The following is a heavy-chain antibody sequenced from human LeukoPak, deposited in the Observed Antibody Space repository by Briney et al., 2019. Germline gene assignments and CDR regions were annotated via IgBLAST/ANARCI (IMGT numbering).Heavy chain of an antibody. D-gene: IGHD2-2*01. CDR1: GYTFTGYY. V-gene: IGHV1-2*02. CDR2: INPNTGET. CDR3: ASYPRYSSTPPFVY. J-gene: IGHJ4*02. Sequence: GATVKVSCEASGYTFTGYYMHWVRQAPGQGLEWMGWINPNTGETNSAQKFQGRVTMTRDTTINTAYMELTRLTSDDTAVYYCASYPRYSSTPPFVYWGQGTLVTVSS.